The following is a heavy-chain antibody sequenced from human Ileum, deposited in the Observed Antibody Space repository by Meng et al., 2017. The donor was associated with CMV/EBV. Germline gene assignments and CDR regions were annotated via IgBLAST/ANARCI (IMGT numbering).Heavy chain of an antibody. J-gene: IGHJ6*02. V-gene: IGHV1-69*02. CDR2: IIPILGIA. CDR1: GGTFSSYT. Sequence: SVKVSCKASGGTFSSYTISWVRQAPGQGLEWMGRIIPILGIANYAQKFQGRVTITADKSTSTAYMELSSLRSEDTAVYYCASSPIVVVPAAIDYYYGMDVWGQGTTVPSP. D-gene: IGHD2-2*01. CDR3: ASSPIVVVPAAIDYYYGMDV.